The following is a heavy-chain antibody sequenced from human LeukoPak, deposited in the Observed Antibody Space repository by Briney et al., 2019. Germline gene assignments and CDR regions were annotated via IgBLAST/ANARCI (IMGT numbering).Heavy chain of an antibody. CDR3: ARAAPLDLTPYYYYGMDV. V-gene: IGHV3-48*03. CDR2: ISSSGSTI. Sequence: GGSLRLSCAASGFTFSSYEMNWVRQAPEKGLEWVSYISSSGSTIYYADSVKGRFTISRDNAKNSLYLQMNSLRAEDTAVYYCARAAPLDLTPYYYYGMDVWGQGTTVTVSS. CDR1: GFTFSSYE. J-gene: IGHJ6*02. D-gene: IGHD3-3*01.